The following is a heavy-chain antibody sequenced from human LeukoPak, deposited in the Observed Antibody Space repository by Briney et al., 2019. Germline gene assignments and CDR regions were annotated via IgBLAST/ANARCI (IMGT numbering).Heavy chain of an antibody. CDR1: GFTVSDNY. Sequence: GRSLRLSCAASGFTVSDNYMSWVRQAPGKGLEWVSVIYSGGSPYYADSVKGRFTISRDNSKNTLYLQMNSLRAEDTAVYYCARARNNYFDYWGQGTLVTVSS. V-gene: IGHV3-53*01. CDR3: ARARNNYFDY. J-gene: IGHJ4*02. CDR2: IYSGGSP.